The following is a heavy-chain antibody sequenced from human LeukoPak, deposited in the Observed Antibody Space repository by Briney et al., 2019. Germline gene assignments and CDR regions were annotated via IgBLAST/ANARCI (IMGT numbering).Heavy chain of an antibody. D-gene: IGHD7-27*01. V-gene: IGHV1-18*01. J-gene: IGHJ4*02. Sequence: ASVKVSCKASGYTFTTYGISWERQAPGQGLEWVGWISPYNGNTKYAQKSQGRVTMTTDTSTSTASMELRSLRSDDTAVYYCAMKLGTYYFDYWGQGTLVTVSS. CDR1: GYTFTTYG. CDR3: AMKLGTYYFDY. CDR2: ISPYNGNT.